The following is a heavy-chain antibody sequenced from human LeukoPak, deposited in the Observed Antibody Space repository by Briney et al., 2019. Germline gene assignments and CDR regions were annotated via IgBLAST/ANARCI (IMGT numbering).Heavy chain of an antibody. J-gene: IGHJ3*02. CDR1: GFTFSSYA. CDR2: ISYDGSNK. CDR3: ARDRGLAGAFDI. Sequence: GGSLRLSCAASGFTFSSYAMHWVRQAPGKGLEWVAVISYDGSNKYYADSVKGRFTISRDNSKNTLYLQMNSLRAEDTAVYYCARDRGLAGAFDIWGQGTMVTVSS. D-gene: IGHD3-10*01. V-gene: IGHV3-30-3*01.